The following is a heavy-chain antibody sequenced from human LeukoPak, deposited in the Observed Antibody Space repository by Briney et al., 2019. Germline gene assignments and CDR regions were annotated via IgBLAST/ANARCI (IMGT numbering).Heavy chain of an antibody. D-gene: IGHD6-13*01. CDR1: GFTFSSYA. CDR2: IDGNGGST. V-gene: IGHV3-23*01. J-gene: IGHJ4*02. Sequence: PGGSLRLSCAASGFTFSSYAMSWVRQAPGKGLEWVSAIDGNGGSTYYADSVKGRFTISRDNSKNTLYLQMNSLRAEDTALYYCAKTTKYSSSPVDYWGQGTLVTVSS. CDR3: AKTTKYSSSPVDY.